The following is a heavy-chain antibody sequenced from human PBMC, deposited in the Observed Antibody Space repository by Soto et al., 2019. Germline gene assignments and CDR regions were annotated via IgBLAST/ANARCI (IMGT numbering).Heavy chain of an antibody. CDR3: ARDFRPYCGGDCYSAFDY. D-gene: IGHD2-21*02. Sequence: ASVKVSCKASGYTFTSYGLSWVRQAPGQGLEWMGWISVYNGHTNYAQKLQGRVTMTTDTSASTAYMELSSLRSEDTAVYYCARDFRPYCGGDCYSAFDYWGQGTQVTVS. V-gene: IGHV1-18*04. CDR2: ISVYNGHT. J-gene: IGHJ4*02. CDR1: GYTFTSYG.